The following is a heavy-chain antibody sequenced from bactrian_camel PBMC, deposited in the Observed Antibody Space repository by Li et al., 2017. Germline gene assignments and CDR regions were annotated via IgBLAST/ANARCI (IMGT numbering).Heavy chain of an antibody. J-gene: IGHJ4*01. CDR3: ATARSCSGYYCYRGDFNY. D-gene: IGHD2*01. Sequence: DVQLVESGGCLVEPGGSLRLSCAASGSISRSYGMSWVRQDQGKGLEWVSSIGSDGTAYYADSVEGRFTIARDSAKNTVYLQMNALKSEDTALYYCATARSCSGYYCYRGDFNYWSQENQVTIS. V-gene: IGHV3S10*01. CDR2: IGSDGTA. CDR1: GSISRSYG.